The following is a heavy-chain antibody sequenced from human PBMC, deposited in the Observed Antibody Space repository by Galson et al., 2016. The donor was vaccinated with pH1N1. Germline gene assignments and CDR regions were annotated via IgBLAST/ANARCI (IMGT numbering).Heavy chain of an antibody. D-gene: IGHD2-15*01. V-gene: IGHV3-73*01. J-gene: IGHJ4*02. Sequence: SLRLSCAASGFAFGGSAIHWVRQASGKGLEWVGRIRSKPNYYGTAYGASVTGRFTIPKADSQNTAYLQMNNLKTTATAVYYCAKGCSHSRCDPWDSWGPGTLVIVSP. CDR3: AKGCSHSRCDPWDS. CDR2: IRSKPNYYGT. CDR1: GFAFGGSA.